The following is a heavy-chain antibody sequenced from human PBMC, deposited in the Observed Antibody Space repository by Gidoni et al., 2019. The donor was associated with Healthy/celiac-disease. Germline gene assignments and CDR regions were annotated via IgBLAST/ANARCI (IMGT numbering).Heavy chain of an antibody. CDR3: AREGWLTTYYFDY. Sequence: EVQLVESGGGLVKPGGSLRLSCAASGFPFSSYSMNWVRQAPGKGLEWVSSISSSSSYIYYADSVKGRFTISRDNAKNSLYLQMNSLRAEDTAVYYCAREGWLTTYYFDYWGQGTLVTVSS. D-gene: IGHD3-22*01. J-gene: IGHJ4*02. V-gene: IGHV3-21*01. CDR2: ISSSSSYI. CDR1: GFPFSSYS.